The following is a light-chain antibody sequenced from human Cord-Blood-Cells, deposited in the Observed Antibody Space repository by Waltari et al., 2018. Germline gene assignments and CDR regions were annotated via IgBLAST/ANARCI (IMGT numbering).Light chain of an antibody. Sequence: QSVLTQPPSVSGAPGQRVTISCTGSSPTIGAGYDVHWYQQLPGTAPKLLIYGNSNRPSGVPDRFSGSKSGTSASLTITGAQAEDEADYYCNSRDSSGNHVVFGGGTKLTVL. V-gene: IGLV1-40*01. CDR2: GNS. CDR1: SPTIGAGYD. J-gene: IGLJ2*01. CDR3: NSRDSSGNHVV.